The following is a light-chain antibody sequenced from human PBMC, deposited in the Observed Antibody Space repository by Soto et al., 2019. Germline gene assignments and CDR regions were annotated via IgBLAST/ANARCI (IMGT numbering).Light chain of an antibody. J-gene: IGKJ5*01. CDR2: GAS. CDR3: QQSYNTLPIT. Sequence: DIQLTQSPYFLSASVGDRVTITCRASQGIGSYLAWYQQKPGKAPKLLISGASTLQSGVPSRFSGSGSGTDFTLTISNLQPEDFATYYCQQSYNTLPITFGQGTRLEIK. CDR1: QGIGSY. V-gene: IGKV1-9*01.